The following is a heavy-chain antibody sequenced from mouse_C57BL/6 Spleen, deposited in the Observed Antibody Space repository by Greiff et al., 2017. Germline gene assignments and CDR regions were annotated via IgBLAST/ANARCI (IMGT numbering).Heavy chain of an antibody. Sequence: QVQLQQSGAELVRPGASVTLSCKASGYTFTDYEMHWVKQTPVHGLEWIGAIDPETGGTAYNQKFKGKAILTADKSSCTAYMELRSLTSEDSAVYYCTRSRGNSAWFAYWGQGTLVTVSA. CDR2: IDPETGGT. J-gene: IGHJ3*01. D-gene: IGHD2-1*01. V-gene: IGHV1-15*01. CDR1: GYTFTDYE. CDR3: TRSRGNSAWFAY.